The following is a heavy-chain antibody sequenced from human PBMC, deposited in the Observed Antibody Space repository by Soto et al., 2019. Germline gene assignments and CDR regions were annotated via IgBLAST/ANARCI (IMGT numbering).Heavy chain of an antibody. V-gene: IGHV1-18*01. D-gene: IGHD3-16*01. CDR2: ISPYTGNT. CDR3: VMVDNYVTPTPQDV. CDR1: GYIFVNYG. J-gene: IGHJ6*02. Sequence: QVQLVQSGDEVKKPGASVKVSCKASGYIFVNYGIAWVRQAPGQGLEWMGRISPYTGNTHSATKVQGRLTMTTDTSTSTAYMDLWSLTSDDTAVYYCVMVDNYVTPTPQDVWGQGTTVTVSS.